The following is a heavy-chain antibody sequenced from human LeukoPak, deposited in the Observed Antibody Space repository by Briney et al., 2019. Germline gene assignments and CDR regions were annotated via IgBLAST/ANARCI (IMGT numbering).Heavy chain of an antibody. V-gene: IGHV1-18*01. D-gene: IGHD3-3*01. J-gene: IGHJ4*02. CDR3: ARRLIYDFWSGYYSEIFDY. Sequence: GASXXVSCKASGYTFTSYGISWVRQAPGQGLEWMGWISAYNGNTNYAQKLQGRVTMNTDTSTSTAYMELRRLRSDDTAVYYCARRLIYDFWSGYYSEIFDYWGQGTLVTVSS. CDR1: GYTFTSYG. CDR2: ISAYNGNT.